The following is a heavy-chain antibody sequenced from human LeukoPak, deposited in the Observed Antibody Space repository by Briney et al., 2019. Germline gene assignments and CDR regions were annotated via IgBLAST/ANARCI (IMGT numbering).Heavy chain of an antibody. CDR3: ARDPPYDSSGYYYYGMDV. V-gene: IGHV4-30-4*08. CDR1: GGSISSGEYY. Sequence: SETLSLTCTVSGGSISSGEYYWGWIRQPPGKGLEWIGYIYYSGSTYYNPSLKSRVTISVDTSKNQFSLKLSSVTAADTAANYCARDPPYDSSGYYYYGMDVWGQGTTVTVSS. CDR2: IYYSGST. D-gene: IGHD3-22*01. J-gene: IGHJ6*02.